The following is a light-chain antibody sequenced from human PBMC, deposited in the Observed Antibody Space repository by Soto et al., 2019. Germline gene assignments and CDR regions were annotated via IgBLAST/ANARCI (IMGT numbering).Light chain of an antibody. CDR2: DAS. Sequence: DIQLTQSPSSLSASVGDTVTITCRASEIVTIWLAWYRQKPGKAPRLLIYDASTLEGGVPSRFSASGSGTEFTLTISSLQPDDFATYYCEQYDSRSPWTFGQGTKIEIK. CDR1: EIVTIW. CDR3: EQYDSRSPWT. J-gene: IGKJ1*01. V-gene: IGKV1-5*01.